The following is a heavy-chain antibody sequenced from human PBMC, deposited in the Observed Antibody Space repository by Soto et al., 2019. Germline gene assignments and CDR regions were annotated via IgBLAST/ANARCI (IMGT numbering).Heavy chain of an antibody. J-gene: IGHJ4*02. CDR3: APRSPAFDY. CDR2: ITTDKGKT. Sequence: QVQLVQSGPEVKKPGASVKVSCKTSGYTFTSYGISWVRQAPGQGLEWMGWITTDKGKTTYAQKFQGRVTMTTDTSTGTAYMELRSLRSDDTAVYYCAPRSPAFDYWGQGTLVTVSS. V-gene: IGHV1-18*01. CDR1: GYTFTSYG.